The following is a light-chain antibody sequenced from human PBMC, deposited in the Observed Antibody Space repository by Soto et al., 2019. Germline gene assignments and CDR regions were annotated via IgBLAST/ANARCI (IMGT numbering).Light chain of an antibody. CDR2: AAS. CDR3: QQAYGAPPT. V-gene: IGKV1-39*01. Sequence: DIQVTQSPSSLSASVGDRVTITCRASQSITTFLNWYQQKPGNAPKLLIYAASSLQTGVPSRFSGRGSGTDFTLTISSLQREDFATYYCQQAYGAPPTFGQGTKVDIK. CDR1: QSITTF. J-gene: IGKJ1*01.